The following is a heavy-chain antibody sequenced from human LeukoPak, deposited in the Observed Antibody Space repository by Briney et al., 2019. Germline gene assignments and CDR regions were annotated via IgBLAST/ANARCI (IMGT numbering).Heavy chain of an antibody. CDR3: ARGGQPTDF. Sequence: GGFWKLSGAGFGFTFGIYWRHWFGQAPGKGLFWVSRINGDGSSTNYADSVKGRFTISRDNAKNTLYLQMNSLRAEDTAVYYCARGGQPTDFWGQGTLVTVSS. CDR1: GFTFGIYW. CDR2: INGDGSST. V-gene: IGHV3-74*01. D-gene: IGHD1-26*01. J-gene: IGHJ4*02.